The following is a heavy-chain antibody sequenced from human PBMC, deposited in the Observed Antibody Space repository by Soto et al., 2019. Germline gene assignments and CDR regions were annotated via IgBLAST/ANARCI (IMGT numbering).Heavy chain of an antibody. Sequence: QVHLQQWGAGLLKPSETLSLTCAVYGGSFSGYYWSWIRQPPGKGLEWIGEINNSGSTNYNPSLKSRVSISVDTSNNQFSLKLSSVTAADTAVYYCARGRGDGYNQDWYFDLWGRGTLVTVSS. J-gene: IGHJ2*01. D-gene: IGHD3-10*01. CDR3: ARGRGDGYNQDWYFDL. CDR2: INNSGST. CDR1: GGSFSGYY. V-gene: IGHV4-34*01.